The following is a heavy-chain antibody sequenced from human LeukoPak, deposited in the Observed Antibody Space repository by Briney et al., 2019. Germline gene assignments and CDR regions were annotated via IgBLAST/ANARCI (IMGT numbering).Heavy chain of an antibody. V-gene: IGHV4-59*01. CDR2: IYHSEIT. Sequence: PSETLSLTCTVSGGSITTYYWSWIRQPPGKGLEWIGYIYHSEITNYNPSLKSRVTISVDTSKNQFSLKPSSATAADTAVYYCASTDKGGTGTYWGQGTLVTVSS. D-gene: IGHD1-1*01. CDR1: GGSITTYY. CDR3: ASTDKGGTGTY. J-gene: IGHJ4*02.